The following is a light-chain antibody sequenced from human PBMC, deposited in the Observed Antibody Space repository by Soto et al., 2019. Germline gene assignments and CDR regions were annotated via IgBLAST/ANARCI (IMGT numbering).Light chain of an antibody. CDR3: QQYDSRPIT. V-gene: IGKV1-33*01. CDR2: DAS. Sequence: IQMPQSPSSLSACVGGRVTITCHSSQDIRYYLNWFQKKPGKAPKVLIYDASRLETGVPSRFSGSGSGTHFSLAISSLQPEDIATYYCQQYDSRPITFGQGTRLEIK. CDR1: QDIRYY. J-gene: IGKJ5*01.